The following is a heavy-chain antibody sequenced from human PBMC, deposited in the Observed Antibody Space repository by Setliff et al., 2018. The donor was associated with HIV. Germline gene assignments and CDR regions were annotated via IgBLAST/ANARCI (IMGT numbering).Heavy chain of an antibody. CDR3: ARGIAALTASFDY. V-gene: IGHV5-51*01. D-gene: IGHD2-21*02. CDR1: GYSFTSYW. J-gene: IGHJ4*02. Sequence: GESLKISCKGSGYSFTSYWIAWVRQKPGKGLEWMGIIFPGDSKMHYSPSFQGRVTLSADKSISTAYLQWSSLQTSDSGMYYCARGIAALTASFDYWGQGIQVTVSS. CDR2: IFPGDSKM.